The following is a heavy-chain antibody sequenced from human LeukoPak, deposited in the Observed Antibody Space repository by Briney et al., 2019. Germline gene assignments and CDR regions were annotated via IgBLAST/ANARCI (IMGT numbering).Heavy chain of an antibody. CDR3: ARDHNKGGPLHMVRGRFYGY. V-gene: IGHV1-18*01. CDR1: GYTFTSYG. D-gene: IGHD3-10*01. J-gene: IGHJ4*02. CDR2: ISAYNGNT. Sequence: ASVKVSCKASGYTFTSYGISWVRQAPGQGLEWMGWISAYNGNTNYAQKLQGRVTMTTDTSTSTAYMELRSPRSDDTAVYYCARDHNKGGPLHMVRGRFYGYWGQGTLVTVSS.